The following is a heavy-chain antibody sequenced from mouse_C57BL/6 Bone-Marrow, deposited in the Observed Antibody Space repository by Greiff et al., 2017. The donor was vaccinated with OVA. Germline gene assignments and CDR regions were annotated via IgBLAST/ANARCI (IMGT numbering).Heavy chain of an antibody. J-gene: IGHJ2*01. Sequence: VQLQQSGPGLVQPSQSLSITCTVSGFSLTSYGVHWVRQSPGKGLEWMGVIWRGGSTDYNAAFIYSLSISKDNSKSQVFFKITRLQADDTAIYYGAWITPVHYFDHWGQGTTLTVSA. CDR3: AWITPVHYFDH. CDR2: IWRGGST. V-gene: IGHV2-2*01. CDR1: GFSLTSYG.